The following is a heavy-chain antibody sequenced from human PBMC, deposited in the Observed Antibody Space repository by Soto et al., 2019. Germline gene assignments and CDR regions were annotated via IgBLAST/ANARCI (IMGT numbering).Heavy chain of an antibody. J-gene: IGHJ6*02. D-gene: IGHD6-19*01. CDR2: ISSSSSTI. CDR3: ARDRDHTQWLVYYYYYGMDV. V-gene: IGHV3-48*02. Sequence: PGGSLRLSCAASGFTFSSYSMNWVRQAPGKGLEWVSYISSSSSTIYYADSVKGRFTISRDNAKNSLYLQMNSLRDEDTAVYYCARDRDHTQWLVYYYYYGMDVWGQGTTVTVSS. CDR1: GFTFSSYS.